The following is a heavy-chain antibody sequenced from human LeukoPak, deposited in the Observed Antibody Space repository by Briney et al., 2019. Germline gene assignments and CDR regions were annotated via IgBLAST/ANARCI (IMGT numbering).Heavy chain of an antibody. CDR3: ASANDGGYSYDS. Sequence: ASVKLSCKASGYTFTGYYIHWVRQAPGQGLEWMGWIKPRSGGTKYAQKFQGRVTVNRDRSISTVYMELSRLRSDDTAVYYCASANDGGYSYDSWGQGSLVTVSS. J-gene: IGHJ4*02. CDR1: GYTFTGYY. D-gene: IGHD5-18*01. CDR2: IKPRSGGT. V-gene: IGHV1-2*02.